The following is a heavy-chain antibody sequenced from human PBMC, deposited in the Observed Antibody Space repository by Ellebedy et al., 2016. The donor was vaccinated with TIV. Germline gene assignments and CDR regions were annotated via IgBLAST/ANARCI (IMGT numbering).Heavy chain of an antibody. V-gene: IGHV1-18*04. Sequence: AASVKVSCKASGYAFTNYGLSWVRQAPGQGLEWMGWISGYNGYTNYVQKLHDRVTITADTSTSTAYMELRSLRSDDTAMYYCARDQAYIVATAGFDYWGQGSLVTVSS. J-gene: IGHJ4*02. CDR2: ISGYNGYT. D-gene: IGHD2-21*01. CDR3: ARDQAYIVATAGFDY. CDR1: GYAFTNYG.